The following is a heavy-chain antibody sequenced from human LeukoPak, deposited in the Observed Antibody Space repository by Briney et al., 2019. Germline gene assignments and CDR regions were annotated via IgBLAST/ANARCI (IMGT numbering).Heavy chain of an antibody. V-gene: IGHV3-21*01. CDR3: ASTLTGTTYYFDY. D-gene: IGHD1-7*01. Sequence: GGSLRLSCAASGFAFSSYSMNWVRQAPGKGLEWVSSISSSSSYIYYADSVKGRFTISRDNAKNSLYLQMNSLRAEDTAVYYCASTLTGTTYYFDYWGQGTLVTVSS. J-gene: IGHJ4*02. CDR2: ISSSSSYI. CDR1: GFAFSSYS.